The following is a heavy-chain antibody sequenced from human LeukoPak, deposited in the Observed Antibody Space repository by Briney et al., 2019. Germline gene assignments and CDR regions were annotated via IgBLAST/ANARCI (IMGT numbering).Heavy chain of an antibody. CDR1: GYSISSGYY. J-gene: IGHJ3*02. CDR2: IYHSGST. D-gene: IGHD3-22*01. Sequence: SETLSLTCTVSGYSISSGYYWGWIRQPPGKGLEWIGSIYHSGSTYYNPSLKSRVTISVDTSKNQFSLKLSSVTAADTAVYCCARALGGLAAATAYYDSSGYYYVDAFDIWGQGTMVTVSS. V-gene: IGHV4-38-2*02. CDR3: ARALGGLAAATAYYDSSGYYYVDAFDI.